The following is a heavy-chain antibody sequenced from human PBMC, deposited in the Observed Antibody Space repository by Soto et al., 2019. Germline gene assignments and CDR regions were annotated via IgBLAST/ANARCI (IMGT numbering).Heavy chain of an antibody. J-gene: IGHJ3*02. Sequence: QVQLVQSGAEVKKPGSSVKVSCKASGGSFSSYAISWVRQAPGQGLEWMGGIIPIFGTANYAQKFQGRVTITADKSTSTAYMELSSLRSDDTAVYYCAGSSGWYPNDPFDIWGQGTMVTVSS. CDR3: AGSSGWYPNDPFDI. CDR2: IIPIFGTA. CDR1: GGSFSSYA. D-gene: IGHD6-13*01. V-gene: IGHV1-69*06.